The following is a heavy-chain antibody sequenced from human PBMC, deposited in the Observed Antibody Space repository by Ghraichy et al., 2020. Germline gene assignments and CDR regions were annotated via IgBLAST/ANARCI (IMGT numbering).Heavy chain of an antibody. V-gene: IGHV3-21*01. CDR3: ARDPGYWDYFDC. J-gene: IGHJ4*02. CDR2: ISSSSDYI. D-gene: IGHD2-2*03. Sequence: LTCAASGFTFSTYSMNWVRQAPGKGLEWVSSISSSSDYIYYADSVKGRFTISRDNAKNSLYLQMDSLRAEDTALYYCARDPGYWDYFDCWGQGTLVTVSS. CDR1: GFTFSTYS.